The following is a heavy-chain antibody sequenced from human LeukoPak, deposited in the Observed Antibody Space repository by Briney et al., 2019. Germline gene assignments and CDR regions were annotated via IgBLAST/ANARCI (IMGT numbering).Heavy chain of an antibody. Sequence: GALRLSCAASGFTFSSYWMSWVRQAPGKGLEWVANIKQDGSEKYYVDSVKGRFTISRDNAKNSLYLQMNSLRAEDTAVYYCARGASHYYYYYYMDVWGKGTTVTVSS. CDR1: GFTFSSYW. CDR2: IKQDGSEK. V-gene: IGHV3-7*01. J-gene: IGHJ6*03. CDR3: ARGASHYYYYYYMDV.